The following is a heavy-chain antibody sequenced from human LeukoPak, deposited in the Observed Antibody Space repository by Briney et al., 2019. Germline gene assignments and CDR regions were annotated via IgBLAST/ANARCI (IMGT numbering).Heavy chain of an antibody. V-gene: IGHV3-7*01. Sequence: PGGSLRLSCAASGFTFSSYWMSWVRQAPGKGLEWVANIKQDGSEKYYVDSVKGRFTISRDNAKNSLYLQMNSLRAEDTAVYYCATRGDPRSNPYYFDYWGQGTLVTVSS. D-gene: IGHD2-21*02. CDR1: GFTFSSYW. J-gene: IGHJ4*02. CDR2: IKQDGSEK. CDR3: ATRGDPRSNPYYFDY.